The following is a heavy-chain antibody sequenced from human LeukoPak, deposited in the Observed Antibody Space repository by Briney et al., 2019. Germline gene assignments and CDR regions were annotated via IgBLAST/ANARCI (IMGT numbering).Heavy chain of an antibody. CDR3: ARDGYSPRHLGY. D-gene: IGHD5-12*01. Sequence: ETLSLTCTVSGGSISSYYWSWVRQAPGKGLEWVSVIYPDGTTYYTDSVKGRFTISRDDSKNTLYLQMNSLRAEDTAVYYCARDGYSPRHLGYWGQGTLVTVSS. J-gene: IGHJ4*02. CDR1: GGSISSYY. V-gene: IGHV3-66*01. CDR2: IYPDGTT.